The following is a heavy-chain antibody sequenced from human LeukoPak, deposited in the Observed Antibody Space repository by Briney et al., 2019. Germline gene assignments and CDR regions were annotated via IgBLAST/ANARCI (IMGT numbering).Heavy chain of an antibody. J-gene: IGHJ4*02. CDR2: IYYSGST. V-gene: IGHV4-39*07. D-gene: IGHD2/OR15-2a*01. CDR1: GGSISSSSYY. Sequence: PSETLSLTCTVSGGSISSSSYYWGWIRQPPGKGLEWIGSIYYSGSTYYNPSLKSRVTISVDTSKNQFSLKLSSVTAADTAVYYCARVHSTFDYWGQGTLVTVSS. CDR3: ARVHSTFDY.